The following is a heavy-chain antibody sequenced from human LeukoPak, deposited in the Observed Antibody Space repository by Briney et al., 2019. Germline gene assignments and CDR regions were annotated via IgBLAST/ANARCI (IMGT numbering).Heavy chain of an antibody. CDR3: ARAPDYGDYLNWFDP. CDR1: GGSISSDC. Sequence: PSETLSLTCTVSGGSISSDCWSWIRQPAGKGLEWIGRICTTGSTNYNPSLKSRVTMSVDTSKNQFSLKLSSVTAADTAVYYCARAPDYGDYLNWFDPWGQGTLVTVSS. CDR2: ICTTGST. V-gene: IGHV4-4*07. J-gene: IGHJ5*02. D-gene: IGHD4-17*01.